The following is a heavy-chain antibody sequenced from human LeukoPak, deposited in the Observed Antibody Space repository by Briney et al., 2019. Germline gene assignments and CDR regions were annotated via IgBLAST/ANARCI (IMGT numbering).Heavy chain of an antibody. J-gene: IGHJ4*02. CDR2: IYSGGST. CDR3: ARGGGYSYGHATFDY. D-gene: IGHD5-18*01. V-gene: IGHV3-66*02. CDR1: GFTVSSNY. Sequence: GGSLRLPCAASGFTVSSNYMSWVRQAPGKGLEWVSVIYSGGSTYYADSVKGRFTISRDNSKNTLYLQMNSLRAEDTAVYYCARGGGYSYGHATFDYWGQGTLVTVSS.